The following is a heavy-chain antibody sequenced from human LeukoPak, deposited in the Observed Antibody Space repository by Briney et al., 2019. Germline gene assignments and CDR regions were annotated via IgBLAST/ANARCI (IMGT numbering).Heavy chain of an antibody. D-gene: IGHD1-26*01. J-gene: IGHJ5*02. V-gene: IGHV3-7*01. CDR1: GFAFSSYG. CDR3: AREINGMVALNWFDP. Sequence: SGGSLRLSCAASGFAFSSYGMSWVRQAPGKGLEWVANIRQDGSEKYYVDSVKGRFTISRDNAKNSLYLQMNSLRAEDTAVYYCAREINGMVALNWFDPWGQGTLVTVSS. CDR2: IRQDGSEK.